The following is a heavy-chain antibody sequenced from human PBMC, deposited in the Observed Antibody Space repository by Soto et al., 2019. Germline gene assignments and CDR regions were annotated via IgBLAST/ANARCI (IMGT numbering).Heavy chain of an antibody. CDR2: IINDGSAT. V-gene: IGHV3-74*01. CDR3: VRGDGGLDQ. Sequence: DVQVVESGGGLVQPGGSLRLSCTTSGFTLNNYWMHWVRQAPGKGLVWVSLIINDGSATSYADSVKGRFAISRDNARNTVYLQMSSLRVEDTAVYYCVRGDGGLDQWGQGPLVTVS. J-gene: IGHJ4*02. CDR1: GFTLNNYW. D-gene: IGHD4-17*01.